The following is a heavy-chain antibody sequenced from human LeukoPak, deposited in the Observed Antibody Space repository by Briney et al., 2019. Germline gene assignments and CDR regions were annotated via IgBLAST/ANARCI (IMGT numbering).Heavy chain of an antibody. J-gene: IGHJ4*02. D-gene: IGHD5-24*01. CDR3: AREGARRDGYNSGLDY. CDR2: ILFDGSNK. V-gene: IGHV3-30*04. CDR1: GFTFSSYV. Sequence: PGRSLRLSRAASGFTFSSYVMHWVRQAPGKGLEWVAVILFDGSNKYYADSVKGRFTISRDNSKNTLYLQVNSLRAEDTAVYYCAREGARRDGYNSGLDYWGQGTLVTVSS.